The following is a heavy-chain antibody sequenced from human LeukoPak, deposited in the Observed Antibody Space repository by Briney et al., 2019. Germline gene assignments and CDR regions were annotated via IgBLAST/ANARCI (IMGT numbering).Heavy chain of an antibody. J-gene: IGHJ3*02. CDR2: INHSGST. D-gene: IGHD4-17*01. CDR1: GGSFSGYY. CDR3: ARVAGGANDAFDI. V-gene: IGHV4-34*01. Sequence: PSETLSLTCAVYGGSFSGYYWSWIRQPPGKGLEWIGEINHSGSTNYNPSLKSRVTISVDTSKNQFSLKLSSVTAADTAVYYCARVAGGANDAFDIWGQGTMVTVSS.